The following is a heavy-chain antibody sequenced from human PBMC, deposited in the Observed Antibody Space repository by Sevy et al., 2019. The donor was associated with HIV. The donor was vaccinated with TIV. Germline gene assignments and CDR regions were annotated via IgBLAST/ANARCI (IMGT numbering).Heavy chain of an antibody. CDR1: GFTFSSYA. D-gene: IGHD2-2*01. CDR3: AEVGRAVVVPAAYYFDY. J-gene: IGHJ4*02. CDR2: ISGSGGST. Sequence: GGSLRLSCAASGFTFSSYAMSWVRQAPGKGLEWVSAISGSGGSTYYADSVKGRFTISRDNSKNTLYLQMNSLRAVDNAVHYCAEVGRAVVVPAAYYFDYWGQGTLVTVSS. V-gene: IGHV3-23*01.